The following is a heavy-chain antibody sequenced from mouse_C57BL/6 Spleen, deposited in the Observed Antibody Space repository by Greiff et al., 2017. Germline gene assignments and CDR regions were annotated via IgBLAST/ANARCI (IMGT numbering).Heavy chain of an antibody. D-gene: IGHD1-1*01. CDR1: GYTFTSYT. CDR2: INPSSGYT. V-gene: IGHV1-4*01. CDR3: ASITTVEVSSFDV. Sequence: QVQLQQSGAELARPGASVKMSCKASGYTFTSYTMHWVKQRPGQGLEWIGYINPSSGYTKYNQKFKDKATLTADKSSSTAYMQLSSLTSEDSAVYYCASITTVEVSSFDVWGTGTTVTVAS. J-gene: IGHJ1*03.